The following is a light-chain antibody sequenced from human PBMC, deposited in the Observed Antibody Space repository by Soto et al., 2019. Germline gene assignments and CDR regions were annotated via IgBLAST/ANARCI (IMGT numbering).Light chain of an antibody. Sequence: ILMTQSPATLSVSPGERATLSCRASQSVSNNLAWYQQKPVQAPRLLIYDASTRATGIPARFSGSGSGTEFTLTISGLQSEDFAVYYCQQYNNWPPWTFGQGNKVEIK. CDR2: DAS. J-gene: IGKJ1*01. CDR1: QSVSNN. V-gene: IGKV3-15*01. CDR3: QQYNNWPPWT.